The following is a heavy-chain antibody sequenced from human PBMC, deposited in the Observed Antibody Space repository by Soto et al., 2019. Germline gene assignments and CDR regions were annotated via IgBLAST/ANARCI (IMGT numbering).Heavy chain of an antibody. Sequence: QITLKESGPTLVKPTQTLTLTCTFSGFSLTTSGVGVGWIRQPPGKALEWLALIYWDDDKRYSPTLKHRLTITKYTSRNQVVLTLIDLAPVDTATYYCAHKSLVPFGMDVWGQGTTVTVAS. V-gene: IGHV2-5*02. J-gene: IGHJ6*02. CDR3: AHKSLVPFGMDV. CDR1: GFSLTTSGVG. CDR2: IYWDDDK. D-gene: IGHD3-10*01.